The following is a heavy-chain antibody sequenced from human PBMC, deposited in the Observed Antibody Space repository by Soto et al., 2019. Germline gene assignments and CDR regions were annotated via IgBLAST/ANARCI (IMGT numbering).Heavy chain of an antibody. J-gene: IGHJ5*02. CDR2: IYYSGST. V-gene: IGHV4-39*01. CDR1: GGSISSSSYY. D-gene: IGHD1-1*01. CDR3: ARHGRMERHWLDP. Sequence: SETLSLTCTVSGGSISSSSYYWGWIRQPPGKGLEWIGSIYYSGSTYYNPSLKSRVTISVDTSKNQFSLKLSSVTAADTAVYYCARHGRMERHWLDPWGQGTLVTVSS.